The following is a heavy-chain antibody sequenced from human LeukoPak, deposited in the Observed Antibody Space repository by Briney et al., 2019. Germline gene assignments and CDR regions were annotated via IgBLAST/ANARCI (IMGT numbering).Heavy chain of an antibody. V-gene: IGHV1-2*02. CDR2: INGNTGGT. CDR1: GYTFTAYY. Sequence: ASVKVSCKASGYTFTAYYMHWVRQAPGQRLEWMGWINGNTGGTNYAQKFQGRVTLTRDTSITTAYMGLSSLRSDDTAVYYCARVAYCGAYCYYYFDCWGQGTLVTVSS. J-gene: IGHJ4*02. D-gene: IGHD2-21*01. CDR3: ARVAYCGAYCYYYFDC.